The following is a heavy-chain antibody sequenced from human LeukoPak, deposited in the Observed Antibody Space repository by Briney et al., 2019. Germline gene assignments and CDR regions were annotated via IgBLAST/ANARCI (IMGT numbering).Heavy chain of an antibody. CDR3: AKGAAYYGSGSFDY. V-gene: IGHV3-23*01. CDR2: ISESGTNK. J-gene: IGHJ4*02. Sequence: PGGSLRLSCAASGFTFTNYAMYWVRQAPGKGLEWVSIISESGTNKYYADSVRGRFSISRDNSKNTLHLQMDSLRADDTAVYYCAKGAAYYGSGSFDYWGQGTLVTVSS. CDR1: GFTFTNYA. D-gene: IGHD3-10*01.